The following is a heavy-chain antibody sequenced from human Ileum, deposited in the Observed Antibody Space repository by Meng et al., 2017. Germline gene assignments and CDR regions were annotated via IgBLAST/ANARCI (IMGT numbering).Heavy chain of an antibody. D-gene: IGHD1-26*01. CDR1: GYSFPSYW. V-gene: IGHV5-51*01. Sequence: GGSLRLSCKGSGYSFPSYWIGWVRQMPGKGLEWMGIILPGDSDTRYSPSFQGQVTISADKSIYTAFLQWSSLKASDTAMYYCARRATNTYDAFDIWGQGKMVTVSS. CDR3: ARRATNTYDAFDI. J-gene: IGHJ3*02. CDR2: ILPGDSDT.